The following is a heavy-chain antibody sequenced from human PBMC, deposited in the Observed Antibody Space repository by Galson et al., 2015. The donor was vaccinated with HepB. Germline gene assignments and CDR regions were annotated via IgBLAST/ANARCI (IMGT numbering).Heavy chain of an antibody. CDR2: INSDGSTT. CDR1: GFTFSNYW. V-gene: IGHV3-74*01. D-gene: IGHD4-23*01. J-gene: IGHJ4*02. CDR3: TSTMVTQFDY. Sequence: SLRLSCAASGFTFSNYWMHWVRQTPGKELVWVSRINSDGSTTGYADSVKGRFTISRDNAKNTLYLQMNSLTVEDTAMYYCTSTMVTQFDYWGQGALVTVSS.